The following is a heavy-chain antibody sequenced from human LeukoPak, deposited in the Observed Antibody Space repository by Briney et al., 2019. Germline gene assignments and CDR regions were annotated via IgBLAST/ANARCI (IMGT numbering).Heavy chain of an antibody. CDR1: GFTFSSYA. CDR2: ISGSGGST. V-gene: IGHV3-23*01. D-gene: IGHD2-15*01. Sequence: PGASLRLSCAASGFTFSSYAMSWVRQAPGKGLEWVSAISGSGGSTYYADSVKGRFTISRDNSKNTLYLQMNSLRAEDTAVYYCAKDLAPSTLSGLFDYWGQGTLVTVSS. CDR3: AKDLAPSTLSGLFDY. J-gene: IGHJ4*02.